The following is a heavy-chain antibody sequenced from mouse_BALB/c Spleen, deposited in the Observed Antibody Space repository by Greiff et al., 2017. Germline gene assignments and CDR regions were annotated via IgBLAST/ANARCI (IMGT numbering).Heavy chain of an antibody. J-gene: IGHJ2*01. CDR2: ISSGSSTI. D-gene: IGHD2-1*01. CDR3: AREGDGNYDFDY. Sequence: EVQRVESGGGLVQPGGSRKLSCAASGFTFSSFGMHWVRQAPEKGLEWVAYISSGSSTIYYADTVKGRFTISRDNPKNTLFLQMTSLRSEDTAMYYCAREGDGNYDFDYWGQGTTLTVSS. CDR1: GFTFSSFG. V-gene: IGHV5-17*02.